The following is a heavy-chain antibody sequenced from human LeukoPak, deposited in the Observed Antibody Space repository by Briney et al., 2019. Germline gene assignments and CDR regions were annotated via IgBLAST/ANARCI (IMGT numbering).Heavy chain of an antibody. D-gene: IGHD6-6*01. CDR1: GGSISSSSYY. V-gene: IGHV4-39*01. J-gene: IGHJ3*02. Sequence: SETLSLTCTVSGGSISSSSYYWGWIRQPPGKGLEWIGSIYYSGSTYYNPSLKSRVTISVDTSKNQFSLRLSSVTASDTAVYYCARGLHTRSSGRRFDVFEIWGQGTMVTVSS. CDR3: ARGLHTRSSGRRFDVFEI. CDR2: IYYSGST.